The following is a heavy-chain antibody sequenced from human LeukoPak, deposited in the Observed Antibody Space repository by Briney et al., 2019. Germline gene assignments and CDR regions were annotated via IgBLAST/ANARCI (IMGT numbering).Heavy chain of an antibody. V-gene: IGHV4-34*01. CDR3: ARVHAHHYYDRGAMFHY. Sequence: PSETLSLTCAVYGGSFSGYYWSWIRQPPGKGLEWIGEINHSGSTNDNPSLKSRGTISVDTSQNQFSLKLSSVPAADTAVYYCARVHAHHYYDRGAMFHYWGQGTLVTVSS. CDR1: GGSFSGYY. J-gene: IGHJ4*02. CDR2: INHSGST. D-gene: IGHD3-22*01.